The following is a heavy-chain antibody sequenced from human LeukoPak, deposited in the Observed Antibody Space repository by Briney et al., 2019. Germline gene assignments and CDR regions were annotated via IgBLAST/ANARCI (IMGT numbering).Heavy chain of an antibody. D-gene: IGHD6-6*01. V-gene: IGHV3-30*03. Sequence: GRSLRLSCAASGFTFSSYGVHWVRQAPGKGLEWVAVISYDGSSKYYADSVKGRFTISRDNSKNTLYLQMNSLRGEDTAVYYCARDGAARGYYYGMDVWGRGTTVTVSS. CDR3: ARDGAARGYYYGMDV. CDR2: ISYDGSSK. J-gene: IGHJ6*02. CDR1: GFTFSSYG.